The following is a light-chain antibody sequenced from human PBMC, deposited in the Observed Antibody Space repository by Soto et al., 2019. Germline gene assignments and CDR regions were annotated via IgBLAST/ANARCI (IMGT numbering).Light chain of an antibody. CDR1: SSDVGGYNY. Sequence: QSVLTQPASVSGSPGQSITISCTGTSSDVGGYNYVSWYQHHPGKAPKLIIYDVTSRPSGVSIRFSGSKSDNTASLTISGLQPEDEADYHCSSYTTSNTRQIVLGTGTKVTVL. CDR2: DVT. J-gene: IGLJ1*01. CDR3: SSYTTSNTRQIV. V-gene: IGLV2-14*03.